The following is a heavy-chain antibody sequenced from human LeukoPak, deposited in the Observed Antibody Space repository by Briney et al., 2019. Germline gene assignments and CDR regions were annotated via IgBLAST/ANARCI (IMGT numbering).Heavy chain of an antibody. CDR1: GGTFSSYA. CDR3: ARGSRGDGYTSY. CDR2: IIPILGLT. V-gene: IGHV1-69*04. Sequence: ASVKVSYKASGGTFSSYAINWVRQAPGQGLEWMGRIIPILGLTNYAQKFQDRVTISADKFTTTVYMELSSLESEDTAIYYCARGSRGDGYTSYWGQGTLVTVSS. J-gene: IGHJ4*02. D-gene: IGHD5-24*01.